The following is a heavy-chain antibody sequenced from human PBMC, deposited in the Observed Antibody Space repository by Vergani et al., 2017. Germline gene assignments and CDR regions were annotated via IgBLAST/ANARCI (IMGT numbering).Heavy chain of an antibody. Sequence: VLLVESGGGVVQPGRSLRLSCTASGFLFSSYEMNWVRQAPGKGLEWVSYISGSGGTKSYSDSMQDRFTIVRDHAKYSLYLQMNSLRAEDTAVYYCARDVGTGHDAFDIWGQGTMVTVSS. D-gene: IGHD1-1*01. V-gene: IGHV3-48*03. CDR1: GFLFSSYE. CDR3: ARDVGTGHDAFDI. J-gene: IGHJ3*02. CDR2: ISGSGGTK.